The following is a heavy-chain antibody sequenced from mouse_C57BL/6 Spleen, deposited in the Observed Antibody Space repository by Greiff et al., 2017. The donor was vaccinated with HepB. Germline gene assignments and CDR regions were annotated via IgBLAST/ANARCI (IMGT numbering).Heavy chain of an antibody. CDR3: AMYCGSSYCYFGG. V-gene: IGHV1-52*01. J-gene: IGHJ1*03. CDR1: GYNFNSYW. Sequence: QVQLQQPGAELVSPGSSVKLSCKASGYNFNSYWMHWVKQRPIQGLEWIGNIDPYDSETHYNQKFKDKATLTVDKSSSTAYMQLSSLTSEESAVYYCAMYCGSSYCYFGGWGTLATVTVSS. CDR2: IDPYDSET. D-gene: IGHD1-1*01.